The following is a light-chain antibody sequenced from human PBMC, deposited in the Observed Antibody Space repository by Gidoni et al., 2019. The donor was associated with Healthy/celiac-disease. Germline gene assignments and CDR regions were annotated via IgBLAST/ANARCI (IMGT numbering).Light chain of an antibody. Sequence: APGQKVTISCSGSSSNIGNNYVSWYQQLPGTAPKLLIYDNNKRPSGIPDRFSGSKSGTSATLGITGLQTGDEADYYCGTWDSSLSAGVFGGGTKLTVL. J-gene: IGLJ3*02. CDR3: GTWDSSLSAGV. CDR2: DNN. CDR1: SSNIGNNY. V-gene: IGLV1-51*01.